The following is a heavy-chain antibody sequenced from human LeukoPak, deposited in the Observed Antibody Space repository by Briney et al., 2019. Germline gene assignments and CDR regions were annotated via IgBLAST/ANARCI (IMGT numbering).Heavy chain of an antibody. CDR2: INPNSGGT. Sequence: GASVQVSCKASGYTFTGYYMHWVRQAPGQGLEWMGRINPNSGGTNYAQKFQGRVTMTRDTSISTAYMELSRLRSDDTAVYYCARDDYDFWSGYYTGLDYWGQGTLVTVSS. CDR3: ARDDYDFWSGYYTGLDY. D-gene: IGHD3-3*01. J-gene: IGHJ4*02. CDR1: GYTFTGYY. V-gene: IGHV1-2*06.